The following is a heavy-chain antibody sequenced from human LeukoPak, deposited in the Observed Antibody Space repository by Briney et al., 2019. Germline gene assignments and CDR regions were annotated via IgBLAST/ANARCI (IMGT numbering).Heavy chain of an antibody. CDR1: GFTFSSYN. Sequence: PGGSLRLSCAASGFTFSSYNMNWVRQAPGKGLEWVSYISSTSSTIYYADSVKGRFTISRDNAKNSLYLQMNSLRAEDTALYYCAKDVSGEGSSWYNSFDYWGREPWSPSPQ. CDR3: AKDVSGEGSSWYNSFDY. V-gene: IGHV3-48*04. CDR2: ISSTSSTI. D-gene: IGHD6-13*01. J-gene: IGHJ4*02.